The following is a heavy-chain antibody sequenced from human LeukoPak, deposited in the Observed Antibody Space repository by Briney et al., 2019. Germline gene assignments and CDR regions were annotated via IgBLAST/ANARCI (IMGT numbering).Heavy chain of an antibody. D-gene: IGHD3-10*01. CDR1: GGSISSSSYY. CDR2: IHYSGST. J-gene: IGHJ5*02. Sequence: SETLSLTRTVSGGSISSSSYYWGWIRQPPGKGLEWIGYIHYSGSTNYNPSLKNRITMSLVTSKTQFALKLTSVTAADTAVYYCVRQFDIDNWFDPWGQGALVTVSS. V-gene: IGHV4-61*05. CDR3: VRQFDIDNWFDP.